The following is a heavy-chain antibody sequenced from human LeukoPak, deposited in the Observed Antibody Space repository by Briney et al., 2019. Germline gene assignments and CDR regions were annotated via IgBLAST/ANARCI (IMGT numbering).Heavy chain of an antibody. CDR2: ISGSGGST. Sequence: GGSLRLSCAASGFTFNNFAMSWVRQAPGKGLEWVSAISGSGGSTYYADSVKGRFTISRDNSKNTLYLQMNSLKPEDTAVYYCAKDRGWELRILDYWGQGTLVTVSS. CDR3: AKDRGWELRILDY. CDR1: GFTFNNFA. D-gene: IGHD1-26*01. V-gene: IGHV3-23*01. J-gene: IGHJ4*02.